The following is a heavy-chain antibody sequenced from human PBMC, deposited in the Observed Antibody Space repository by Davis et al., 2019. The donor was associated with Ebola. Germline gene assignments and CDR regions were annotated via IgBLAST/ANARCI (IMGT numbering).Heavy chain of an antibody. CDR3: ARDGSTPKPYDFWSGYYRGAFDI. J-gene: IGHJ3*02. CDR1: GFTFSSYA. V-gene: IGHV3-30-3*01. D-gene: IGHD3-3*01. Sequence: PGGSLRLSCAASGFTFSSYAMHWVRQAPGKGLEWVAVISYDGSNKYYADSVKGRFTISRDNSKNTLYLQMNSLRAEDTAVYYCARDGSTPKPYDFWSGYYRGAFDIWGQGTMVTVSS. CDR2: ISYDGSNK.